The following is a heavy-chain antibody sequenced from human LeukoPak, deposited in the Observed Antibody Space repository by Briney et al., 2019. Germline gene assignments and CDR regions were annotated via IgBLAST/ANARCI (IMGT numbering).Heavy chain of an antibody. V-gene: IGHV4-59*01. J-gene: IGHJ6*03. CDR3: ARDYYPRDYYYYMDV. D-gene: IGHD3-22*01. CDR1: GCSISSYY. CDR2: IYYSGST. Sequence: PSETLSLTCTVSGCSISSYYWSWIRQPPGKGLEWIGYIYYSGSTNYNPSLKSRVTISVDTSKNQFPLKLSSVTAADTAVYYCARDYYPRDYYYYMDVWGKGTTVTVSS.